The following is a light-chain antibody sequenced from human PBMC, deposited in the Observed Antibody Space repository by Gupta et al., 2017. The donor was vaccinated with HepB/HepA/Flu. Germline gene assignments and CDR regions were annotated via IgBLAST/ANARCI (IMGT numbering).Light chain of an antibody. CDR3: QHYKNWPPYT. CDR1: QSVSSN. Sequence: EIVMTQSPATLSVSPGERATLSCRASQSVSSNLAWYQQKPGQAPRLLIYGASTRATGIPARFSGSGSGKEFTLTISIRQLEDFAVYYCQHYKNWPPYTFGQGTKLEIK. J-gene: IGKJ2*01. V-gene: IGKV3-15*01. CDR2: GAS.